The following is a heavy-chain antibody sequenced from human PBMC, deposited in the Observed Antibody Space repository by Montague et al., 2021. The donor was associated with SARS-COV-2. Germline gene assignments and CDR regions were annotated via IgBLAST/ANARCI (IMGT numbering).Heavy chain of an antibody. CDR2: ISHGGST. CDR3: ARVFPRWLQFDPYFDY. V-gene: IGHV4-34*01. D-gene: IGHD5-24*01. Sequence: SETLSLTCAVFNGSFSSFYCNWIRQPPGKGLEWIEEISHGGSTYXNSSLKSRVTISVDTSKNQFSLKLSSVTAADTAVYYCARVFPRWLQFDPYFDYWGQGTLVTVSS. J-gene: IGHJ4*02. CDR1: NGSFSSFY.